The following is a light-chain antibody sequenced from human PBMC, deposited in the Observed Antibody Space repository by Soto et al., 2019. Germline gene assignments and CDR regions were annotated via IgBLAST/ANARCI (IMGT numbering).Light chain of an antibody. V-gene: IGKV1-39*01. Sequence: DIQITQSPSSLSASVGDTVTITCHASQDINKFLNWYQQKPGKAPKLLIYDVSNLETGVPSRFSGSGSGTDFTLTISSLHPEDFATYYCQQSYSSPTWTFGQGTKVDIK. CDR3: QQSYSSPTWT. J-gene: IGKJ1*01. CDR1: QDINKF. CDR2: DVS.